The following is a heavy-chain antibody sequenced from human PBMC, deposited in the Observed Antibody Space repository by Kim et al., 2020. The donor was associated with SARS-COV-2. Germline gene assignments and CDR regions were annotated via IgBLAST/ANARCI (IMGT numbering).Heavy chain of an antibody. Sequence: SETLSLTCAVYGGSFSGYYWSWIRQPPGKGLEWIGEINHSGSTNYNPSLKSRVTISVDTSKNQFSLKLSSVTAADTAVYYCARGLHYWGQGTLVTVSS. CDR3: ARGLHY. J-gene: IGHJ4*02. CDR2: INHSGST. CDR1: GGSFSGYY. V-gene: IGHV4-34*01.